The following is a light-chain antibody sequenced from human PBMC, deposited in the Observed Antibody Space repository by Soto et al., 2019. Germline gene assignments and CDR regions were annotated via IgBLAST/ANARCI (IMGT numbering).Light chain of an antibody. V-gene: IGKV1-5*03. CDR3: QHYNSYSEA. J-gene: IGKJ1*01. CDR1: QTISSW. Sequence: DIQMTQSPSTLSGSVVDRVTVTCRASQTISSWLDWYQQKPGKAPKLLIYKASTLKSGVPSRFSGSGSGTEFTLTISSLQPDDFATYYCQHYNSYSEAFGQGTKVDIK. CDR2: KAS.